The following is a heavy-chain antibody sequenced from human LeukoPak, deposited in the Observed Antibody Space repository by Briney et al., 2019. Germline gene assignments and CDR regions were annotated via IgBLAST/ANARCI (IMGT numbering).Heavy chain of an antibody. CDR2: IKQDGSEK. V-gene: IGHV3-7*04. D-gene: IGHD3-22*01. Sequence: GGSLRLSCAASGFTFSSYWMSWVRQAPGKGLEWVANIKQDGSEKYYVDSVKGRFTISRDNAENSLFLQMNSLRAEETAVYYCARGEYYYDGGYWGRGTLVTVSS. J-gene: IGHJ4*02. CDR1: GFTFSSYW. CDR3: ARGEYYYDGGY.